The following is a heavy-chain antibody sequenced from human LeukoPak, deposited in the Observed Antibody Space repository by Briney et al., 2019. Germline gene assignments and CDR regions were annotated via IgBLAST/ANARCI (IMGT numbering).Heavy chain of an antibody. CDR3: AKTHSSSFDAFDI. V-gene: IGHV3-30*18. J-gene: IGHJ3*02. D-gene: IGHD6-13*01. Sequence: PGQSLRLSCAASGFTFSSYGMHWVRQAPGKGLEWVAVISYDGSNKYYADSVKGRFTISRDNSKNTLYLQMNSLRAEDTAVYYCAKTHSSSFDAFDIWGQGTMVTGSS. CDR1: GFTFSSYG. CDR2: ISYDGSNK.